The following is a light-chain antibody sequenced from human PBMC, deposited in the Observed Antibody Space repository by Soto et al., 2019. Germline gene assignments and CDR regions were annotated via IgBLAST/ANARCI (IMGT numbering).Light chain of an antibody. J-gene: IGKJ4*01. CDR2: KAS. CDR3: QQYDSYSLLT. Sequence: DLPMTQSPSTLSASVGDRVTITCRASETINNWLAWYQQKPGKPPKLLISKASNLESGVPSRFSGSGSETEFTLTISGLQPDDFATYYCQQYDSYSLLTFAGGTRVDLK. V-gene: IGKV1-5*03. CDR1: ETINNW.